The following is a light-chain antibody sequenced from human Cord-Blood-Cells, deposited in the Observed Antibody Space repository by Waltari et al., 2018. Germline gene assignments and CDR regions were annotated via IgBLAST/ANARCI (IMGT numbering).Light chain of an antibody. CDR1: SSDVGGYNY. Sequence: QSALTQPRSVSGSPGQSVTISCTGTSSDVGGYNYVSWYQQHPGKAPKLMIYDVSKRPSGVPYRFSGFKSGNTASLTISGLQAEDEADYYCCSYAGSYPYVFGTGTKVTVL. V-gene: IGLV2-11*01. CDR2: DVS. CDR3: CSYAGSYPYV. J-gene: IGLJ1*01.